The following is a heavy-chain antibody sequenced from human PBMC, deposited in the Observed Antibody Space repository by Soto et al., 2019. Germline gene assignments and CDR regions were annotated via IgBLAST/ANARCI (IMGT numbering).Heavy chain of an antibody. CDR2: TYYRSKWYN. D-gene: IGHD6-19*01. CDR3: ARDKPYISGQLFDY. V-gene: IGHV6-1*01. Sequence: SQTFTLTCAISADSVSSNSAAWNWIRQSPSRGLEWLGRTYYRSKWYNDYAVSVKSRITINPATSKNQFSLQLNSVTPEDTAVYYCARDKPYISGQLFDYWGQGILVTVSS. CDR1: ADSVSSNSAA. J-gene: IGHJ4*02.